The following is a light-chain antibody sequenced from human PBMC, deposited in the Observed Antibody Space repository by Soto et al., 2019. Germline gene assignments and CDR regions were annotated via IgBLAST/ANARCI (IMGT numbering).Light chain of an antibody. Sequence: QSALTQPPSASGSPGESVTISCTGSSGDVGAFKYVSWFQQFPGKAPKLIIYEVSERPSGVPGRFSGSKSDNTASLTVSGIQADDEGIYFCSAYAGFNNRLFGGGTQLTVL. V-gene: IGLV2-8*01. CDR3: SAYAGFNNRL. CDR1: SGDVGAFKY. CDR2: EVS. J-gene: IGLJ7*01.